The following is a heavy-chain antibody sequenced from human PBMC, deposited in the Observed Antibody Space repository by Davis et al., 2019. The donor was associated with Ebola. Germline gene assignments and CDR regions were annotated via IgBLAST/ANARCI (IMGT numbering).Heavy chain of an antibody. J-gene: IGHJ4*02. CDR3: AKERGYDFGLDY. CDR2: IWYDGSNK. Sequence: GESLKISCAASGFTFSSYGMHWVRQAPGKGLEWVAVIWYDGSNKYYADSVKGRFTISRDNSKNTLYLQMNSLRAEDTAVYYCAKERGYDFGLDYWGQGTLVTVSS. V-gene: IGHV3-30*02. D-gene: IGHD5-12*01. CDR1: GFTFSSYG.